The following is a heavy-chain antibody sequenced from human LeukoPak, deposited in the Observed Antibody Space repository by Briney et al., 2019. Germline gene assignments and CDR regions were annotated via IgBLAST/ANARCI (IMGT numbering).Heavy chain of an antibody. CDR1: GFTVSSNY. CDR2: IYSGGST. V-gene: IGHV3-66*01. CDR3: ASGDYASTFDY. J-gene: IGHJ4*02. Sequence: GGSLRLSCAASGFTVSSNYMSWVRQAPGKGLEWVSVIYSGGSTYYADSVKGRFTISRDNAKNSLYLQMNSLRAEDTAVYYCASGDYASTFDYWGQGTLVTVSS. D-gene: IGHD4-17*01.